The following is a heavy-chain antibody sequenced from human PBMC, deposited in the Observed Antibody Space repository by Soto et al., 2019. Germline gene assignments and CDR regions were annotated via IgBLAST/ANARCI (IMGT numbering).Heavy chain of an antibody. J-gene: IGHJ6*01. CDR3: ARGSRWGYCSSTSCRLNYYYYGMEV. D-gene: IGHD2-2*01. CDR2: INHSGST. CDR1: VVSFSGYY. V-gene: IGHV4-34*01. Sequence: SETLSLTCAFYVVSFSGYYWSCIRQPPGKWLEWIGEINHSGSTNYNPSLKSRVTISVDTSKNQFSLKLSSVTAADTAVYYCARGSRWGYCSSTSCRLNYYYYGMEVWGQGTTVNVSS.